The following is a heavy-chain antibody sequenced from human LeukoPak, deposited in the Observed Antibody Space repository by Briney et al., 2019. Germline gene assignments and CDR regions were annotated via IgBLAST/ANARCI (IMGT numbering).Heavy chain of an antibody. CDR3: ASPRLSGGWWGFEY. Sequence: GGSLRLSCAASGFTFSSNSMNWGRKAPGKGLRWVSSISISSSPISDPDSVKGRSTMSRDNAKTSLYMQMTSLRAEATAVYDCASPRLSGGWWGFEYRGEGALGSVSS. J-gene: IGHJ4*02. CDR2: ISISSSPI. CDR1: GFTFSSNS. D-gene: IGHD6-19*01. V-gene: IGHV3-21*01.